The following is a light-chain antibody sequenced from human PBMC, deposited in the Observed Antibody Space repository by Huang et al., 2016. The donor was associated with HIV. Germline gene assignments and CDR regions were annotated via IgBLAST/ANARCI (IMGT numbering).Light chain of an antibody. CDR1: HRVSTDY. Sequence: ETVLTQSLVILSLSPGERATLSCRASHRVSTDYLAWYQQKPGQAPRLLIHGATVRATGIPDRFSGSGSGTDFTLTINRLEPEDFALYYCQQYGNSPLTFGGGTEVEIK. CDR2: GAT. J-gene: IGKJ4*01. V-gene: IGKV3-20*01. CDR3: QQYGNSPLT.